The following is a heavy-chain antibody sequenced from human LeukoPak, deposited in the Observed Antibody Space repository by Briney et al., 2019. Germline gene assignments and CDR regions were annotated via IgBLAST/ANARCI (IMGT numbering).Heavy chain of an antibody. CDR1: GFTFRKYA. J-gene: IGHJ4*02. D-gene: IGHD5-24*01. V-gene: IGHV3-23*01. CDR3: AREARDGYNYYFDY. Sequence: GGSLRLSCAASGFTFRKYAVTWVRQAPGKGLEWVSTISDSSADTYYADSVKGRFTISRDNSKNTLYLQMNSLRAEDTAVYYCAREARDGYNYYFDYWGQGTLVTVSS. CDR2: ISDSSADT.